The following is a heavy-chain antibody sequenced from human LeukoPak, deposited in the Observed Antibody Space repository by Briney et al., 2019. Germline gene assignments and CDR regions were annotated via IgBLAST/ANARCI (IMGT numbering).Heavy chain of an antibody. J-gene: IGHJ6*03. CDR3: ARLKITMVRGVLTEYYYYMDV. CDR2: IYTSGST. Sequence: SETLSLTCTVYGGSISSGSYYWSWIRQPAGKGLEWIGRIYTSGSTNYNPSLKSRVTISVDTSKNQFSLKLSSVTAADTAVYYCARLKITMVRGVLTEYYYYMDVWGKGTTVTISS. V-gene: IGHV4-61*02. D-gene: IGHD3-10*01. CDR1: GGSISSGSYY.